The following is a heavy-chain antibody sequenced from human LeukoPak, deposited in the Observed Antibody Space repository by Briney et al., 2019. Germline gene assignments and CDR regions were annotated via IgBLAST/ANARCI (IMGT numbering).Heavy chain of an antibody. D-gene: IGHD1-14*01. CDR2: IYYSGST. CDR1: GVSISSYY. Sequence: SETLSLTCTVSGVSISSYYWSWIRQPPGKGLEWIGYIYYSGSTNYNPSLKSRVTISVDTSKNQFSLKLSSVTAADTAVYYCASGPEDDAFDIWGQGTMVTVSS. CDR3: ASGPEDDAFDI. V-gene: IGHV4-59*01. J-gene: IGHJ3*02.